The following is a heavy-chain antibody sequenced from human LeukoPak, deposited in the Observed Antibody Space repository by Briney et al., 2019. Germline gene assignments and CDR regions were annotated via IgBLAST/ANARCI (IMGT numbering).Heavy chain of an antibody. CDR2: IDEGGSNA. CDR1: GFTFSNHW. Sequence: GGSLRLPCAASGFTFSNHWMHWVRQAPGKGLVWVSRIDEGGSNAMYADSVKGRFSISKDNAKNTVNLQMNSLRAEDTGVYYCIRDEALWRLDYWGQGTLVTVSS. J-gene: IGHJ4*02. D-gene: IGHD2-21*01. CDR3: IRDEALWRLDY. V-gene: IGHV3-74*03.